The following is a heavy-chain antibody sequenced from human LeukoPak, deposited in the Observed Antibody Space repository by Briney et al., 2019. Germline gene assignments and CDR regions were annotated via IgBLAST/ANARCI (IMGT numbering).Heavy chain of an antibody. CDR3: ARESRNPWGGPSGSFDY. D-gene: IGHD1-26*01. J-gene: IGHJ4*02. V-gene: IGHV4-4*02. Sequence: SETLSLTCAVSGGSINNNDWWNWWSWARQPPGKGLEWIGEIFHSGSTNYNPSLKSRVTISVDTSKNQFSLKLSSVTAADTAVYYCARESRNPWGGPSGSFDYWGQGTLVTVSS. CDR1: GGSINNNDWWNW. CDR2: IFHSGST.